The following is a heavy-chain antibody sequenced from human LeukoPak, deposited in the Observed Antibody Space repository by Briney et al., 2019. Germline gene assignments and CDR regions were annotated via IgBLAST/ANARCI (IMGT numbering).Heavy chain of an antibody. Sequence: GASVKVSCKASGYTFTGHYIHWVRQAPGQGLEWMGWINPNSGDTHYAQKFQGRVTMTRDTSISTAYMELSRLRSDDTAVYYCARDLRTVIVGDYFDSWGQGTLVTVSS. D-gene: IGHD3-22*01. V-gene: IGHV1-2*02. CDR1: GYTFTGHY. CDR2: INPNSGDT. J-gene: IGHJ4*02. CDR3: ARDLRTVIVGDYFDS.